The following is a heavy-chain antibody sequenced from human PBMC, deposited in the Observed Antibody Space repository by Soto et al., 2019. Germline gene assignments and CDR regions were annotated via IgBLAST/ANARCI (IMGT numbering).Heavy chain of an antibody. Sequence: QVQLQESGPGLVKPSQTLSLTCTVSGASMKSGAYYWSWVRQPPGKGLEWIGYIYHNGRTYNNPSLMSRVTMSLDTSKNQFSLNLNSVTAADTAVYYCARVSATGTRWFDPWGLGTLVTVS. CDR1: GASMKSGAYY. CDR3: ARVSATGTRWFDP. D-gene: IGHD6-13*01. CDR2: IYHNGRT. V-gene: IGHV4-31*03. J-gene: IGHJ5*02.